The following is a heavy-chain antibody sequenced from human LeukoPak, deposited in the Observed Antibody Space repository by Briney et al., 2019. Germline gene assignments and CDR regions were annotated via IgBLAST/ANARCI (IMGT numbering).Heavy chain of an antibody. D-gene: IGHD3-16*01. J-gene: IGHJ6*02. Sequence: PSETLSLTCAVYGGSFSGYYWSWIRQPPGKGLEWIGEINHSGSTNYNPSLKSRVTMSVDTSKNQFSLQLRSMTAADTAVYFCARATDDEFYLYYGMDVWGQGTTVTVSS. CDR3: ARATDDEFYLYYGMDV. CDR2: INHSGST. V-gene: IGHV4-34*01. CDR1: GGSFSGYY.